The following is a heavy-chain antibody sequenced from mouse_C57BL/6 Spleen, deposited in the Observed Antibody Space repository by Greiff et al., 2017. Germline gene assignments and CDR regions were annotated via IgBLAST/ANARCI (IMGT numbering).Heavy chain of an antibody. J-gene: IGHJ3*01. V-gene: IGHV2-9*01. D-gene: IGHD2-2*01. CDR3: APLGYDEFAD. CDR1: GFSLTSYG. Sequence: VQLQQSGPGLVAPSQSLSITCTVSGFSLTSYGVDWVRQPPGKGLEWLGVIWGGGSTNYISALMSRLSISKDNSKSHVFLKMNSLQTDDTAMYXGAPLGYDEFADWGQGTLVTVSA. CDR2: IWGGGST.